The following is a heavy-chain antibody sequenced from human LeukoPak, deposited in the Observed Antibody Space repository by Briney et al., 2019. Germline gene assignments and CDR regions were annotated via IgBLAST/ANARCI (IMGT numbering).Heavy chain of an antibody. CDR1: GGTFSSYA. J-gene: IGHJ3*02. D-gene: IGHD4-17*01. CDR3: ASLQDYGDYDPDGNSAFDI. CDR2: IFPIFGTA. Sequence: GASVKVSCKASGGTFSSYAISWVRQAPGQGLEWMGGIFPIFGTANYAQKFQGRVTITADESTSTAYMELSSLRSDDTAVYYCASLQDYGDYDPDGNSAFDIWGQGTMVTVSS. V-gene: IGHV1-69*13.